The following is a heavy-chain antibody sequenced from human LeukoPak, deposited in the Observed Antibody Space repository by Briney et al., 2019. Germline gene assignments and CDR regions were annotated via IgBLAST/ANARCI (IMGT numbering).Heavy chain of an antibody. CDR2: ISPYNGNT. D-gene: IGHD4-17*01. CDR3: ARDPRHMVTTKYNAFDI. Sequence: ASVKVSCKTSGYTFTDYGFSWVRQAPGQGLEWMGWISPYNGNTRYTQKFQDRVTMTTDTSAGTAYMELRSLRSDDTAVYYCARDPRHMVTTKYNAFDIWGRGTMVTVSS. CDR1: GYTFTDYG. J-gene: IGHJ3*02. V-gene: IGHV1-18*01.